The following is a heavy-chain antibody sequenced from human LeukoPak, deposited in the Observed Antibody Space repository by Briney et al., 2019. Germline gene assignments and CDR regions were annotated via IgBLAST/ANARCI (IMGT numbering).Heavy chain of an antibody. CDR2: INWNAGTI. CDR1: GFTFSSYA. V-gene: IGHV3-20*04. Sequence: GGSLRLSCAASGFTFSSYAMSWVRQAPGKGLEWVANINWNAGTIGYADSMRGRFTISRDNAKNSVYLQMNSLRVEDTAFYYCARGLMGGYPRFDYWGQGTLVTASS. D-gene: IGHD3-22*01. CDR3: ARGLMGGYPRFDY. J-gene: IGHJ4*02.